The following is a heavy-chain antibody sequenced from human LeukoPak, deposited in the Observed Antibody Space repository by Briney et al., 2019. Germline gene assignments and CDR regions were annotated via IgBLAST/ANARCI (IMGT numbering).Heavy chain of an antibody. CDR3: AREGAAANYYGMDV. V-gene: IGHV3-7*01. Sequence: SGGSLRLSCAASGFTFSSYWMSWVRQAPGRGLEWVANIKQDGSEKYYVDSVKGRFTISRDNAKNSLYLQMNSLRAEGTAVYYCAREGAAANYYGMDVWGQGTTVTVSS. D-gene: IGHD6-13*01. CDR1: GFTFSSYW. J-gene: IGHJ6*02. CDR2: IKQDGSEK.